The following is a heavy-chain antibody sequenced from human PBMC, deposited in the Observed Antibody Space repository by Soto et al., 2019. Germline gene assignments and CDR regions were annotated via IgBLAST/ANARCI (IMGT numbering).Heavy chain of an antibody. J-gene: IGHJ3*02. CDR2: ISYDGSSK. CDR3: ARVVVAAPHPDAFDT. V-gene: IGHV3-30-3*01. CDR1: GFTFSNYA. D-gene: IGHD2-15*01. Sequence: GGTLRLSCAASGFTFSNYAMHWGRQAPGKGLEGVAIISYDGSSKYYADSGKGRFTISRDNSKNTLYLQMNRPRAEDTAVDCRARVVVAAPHPDAFDTWGPGTPVTV.